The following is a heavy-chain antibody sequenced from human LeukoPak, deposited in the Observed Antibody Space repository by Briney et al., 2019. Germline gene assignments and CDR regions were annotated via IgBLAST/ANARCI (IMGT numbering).Heavy chain of an antibody. CDR3: ARAYYYDFWSGPLGDYYYYYYMDV. Sequence: GASVKVSCKASGYTFTSYGISWVRQAPGQGLEWMGWISAYNGNTNYAQKLQGRVTMTTDTSTSTAYMELRSLRSDDTAVYYCARAYYYDFWSGPLGDYYYYYYMDVWGKGTTVTVSS. CDR2: ISAYNGNT. CDR1: GYTFTSYG. J-gene: IGHJ6*03. V-gene: IGHV1-18*01. D-gene: IGHD3-3*01.